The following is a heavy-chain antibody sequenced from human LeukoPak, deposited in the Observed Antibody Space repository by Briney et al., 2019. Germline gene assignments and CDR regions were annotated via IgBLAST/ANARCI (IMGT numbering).Heavy chain of an antibody. Sequence: ASVKLSCKASGSTFSSYAISWVRQAPGQGLEWMGIINPSGGSTSYAQKFQGRVTMTRDTSTSTVYMELSSLRSGDTAVYYCARALRDITMIVVVPYGMDVWGQGTTVTVSS. CDR3: ARALRDITMIVVVPYGMDV. D-gene: IGHD3-22*01. J-gene: IGHJ6*02. CDR2: INPSGGST. CDR1: GSTFSSYA. V-gene: IGHV1-46*01.